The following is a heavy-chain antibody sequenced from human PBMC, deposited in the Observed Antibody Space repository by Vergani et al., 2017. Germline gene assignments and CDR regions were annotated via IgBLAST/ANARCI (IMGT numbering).Heavy chain of an antibody. V-gene: IGHV3-48*01. Sequence: EVQLLESGGGLVQPGGSLRLSCAASGFTFSSYSMNWVRQAPGKGLEWVSYISSSSSTIYYADSVKGRFTISRDNAKNSLYLQMNSLRAEDTAVYYCARAGYSNYHWYFDLWGRGTLVTVSS. CDR3: ARAGYSNYHWYFDL. CDR2: ISSSSSTI. J-gene: IGHJ2*01. CDR1: GFTFSSYS. D-gene: IGHD4-11*01.